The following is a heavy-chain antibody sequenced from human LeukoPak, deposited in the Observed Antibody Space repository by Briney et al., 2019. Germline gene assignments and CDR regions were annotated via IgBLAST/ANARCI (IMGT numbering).Heavy chain of an antibody. J-gene: IGHJ4*02. CDR1: GGSFSGYY. CDR3: ARHGMNGWYFYFDS. CDR2: INHSGST. D-gene: IGHD6-19*01. Sequence: SETLSLTCAVYGGSFSGYYWSWIRQPPGKGLEWIGEINHSGSTNYNPSLKSRVTISVDTSKNQFSLKETSVTAADTAVYFCARHGMNGWYFYFDSWGQGAPVTVSS. V-gene: IGHV4-34*01.